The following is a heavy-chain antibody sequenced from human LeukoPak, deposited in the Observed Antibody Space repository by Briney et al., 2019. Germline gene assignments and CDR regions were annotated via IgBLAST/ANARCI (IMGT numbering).Heavy chain of an antibody. CDR3: ARDPAAQYWYFDL. CDR1: GGSTSSYY. V-gene: IGHV4-59*01. J-gene: IGHJ2*01. CDR2: MYYSGST. Sequence: NSSETLSLTCTVSGGSTSSYYWNWIRQPPGKELEWIGYMYYSGSTNYNPSLKSRVTISIDTSKNQFSLKLSSVTAADTAVYYCARDPAAQYWYFDLWGRGTLVTVSS. D-gene: IGHD6-13*01.